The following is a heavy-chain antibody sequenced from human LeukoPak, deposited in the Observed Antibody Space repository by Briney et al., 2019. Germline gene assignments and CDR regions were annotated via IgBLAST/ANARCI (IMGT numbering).Heavy chain of an antibody. CDR2: FTADGSST. D-gene: IGHD1-14*01. J-gene: IGHJ4*02. CDR1: GFTLSDYA. Sequence: GGSLRLYCAASGFTLSDYAMYWVRQAPGKGLVWVSRFTADGSSTIYADSVMGRFTVSRDIAKNTLYLQMYSLRAEDTAVYYCARAQMGTPTDCWGQGTLVTVSS. V-gene: IGHV3-74*01. CDR3: ARAQMGTPTDC.